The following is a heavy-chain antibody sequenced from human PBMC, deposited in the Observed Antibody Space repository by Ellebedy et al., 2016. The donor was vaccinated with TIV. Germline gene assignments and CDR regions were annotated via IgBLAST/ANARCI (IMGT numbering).Heavy chain of an antibody. V-gene: IGHV4-59*01. CDR1: GGSMSSYY. CDR2: IYNSDYT. J-gene: IGHJ4*02. D-gene: IGHD5-18*01. CDR3: ASSDSYGPGGFDY. Sequence: SETLSLTXTVSGGSMSSYYWSWIRQPPGKGLEWIGYIYNSDYTSYNPSLKSRVTISVDTSKNQFSLKLTSVTAADTAVYYCASSDSYGPGGFDYWGQGTLVTVSS.